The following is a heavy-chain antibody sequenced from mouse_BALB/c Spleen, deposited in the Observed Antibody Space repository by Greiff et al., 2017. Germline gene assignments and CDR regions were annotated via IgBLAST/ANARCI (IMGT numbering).Heavy chain of an antibody. CDR1: GYTFTSYW. CDR3: ASPTDYAMDY. Sequence: VKVVESGAELARPGASVKLSCKASGYTFTSYWMQWVKQRPGQGLEWIGAIYPGDGDTRYTQKFKGKATLTADKSSSTAYMQLSSLASEDSAVYYCASPTDYAMDYWGQGTSVTVSS. CDR2: IYPGDGDT. J-gene: IGHJ4*01. V-gene: IGHV1-87*01. D-gene: IGHD1-1*01.